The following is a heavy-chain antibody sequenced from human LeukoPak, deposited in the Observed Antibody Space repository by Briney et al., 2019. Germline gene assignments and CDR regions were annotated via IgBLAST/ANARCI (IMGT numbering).Heavy chain of an antibody. V-gene: IGHV4-38-2*01. CDR1: GYSISSGYY. CDR3: ARAVDTAMVFDYYYYYYMDV. D-gene: IGHD5-18*01. Sequence: SETLSLTCAVSGYSISSGYYWGWIRQPPGKGLEWIGSIYHSGSTYYNPSLKSRVTIPVDTSKNQFSLKLSSVIAADTAVYYCARAVDTAMVFDYYYYYYMDVWGKGTTVTVSS. J-gene: IGHJ6*03. CDR2: IYHSGST.